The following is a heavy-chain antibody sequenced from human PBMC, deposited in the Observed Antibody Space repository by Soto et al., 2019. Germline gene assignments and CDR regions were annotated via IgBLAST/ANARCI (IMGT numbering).Heavy chain of an antibody. Sequence: PSETLSLTCVVSRGSVSSGGYSWNWIRQTPGKALEWLGHIYDSETTYYNPSLKSRVTILLEKSKNQFSLRLSSVTAADTAVYYCARERRYCSGGTCSDGLDVWGQGATVTVSS. CDR2: IYDSETT. CDR3: ARERRYCSGGTCSDGLDV. D-gene: IGHD2-15*01. CDR1: RGSVSSGGYS. V-gene: IGHV4-30-2*01. J-gene: IGHJ6*02.